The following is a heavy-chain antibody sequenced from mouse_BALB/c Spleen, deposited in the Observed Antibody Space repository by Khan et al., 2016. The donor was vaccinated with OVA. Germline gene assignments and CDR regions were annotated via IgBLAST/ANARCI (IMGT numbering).Heavy chain of an antibody. CDR2: IWTGGIT. J-gene: IGHJ3*01. CDR1: GFSLSYYG. D-gene: IGHD2-4*01. Sequence: QMQLEESGPGLVAPSQSLSITCTVSGFSLSYYGIHWVRQPPGKGLEWLGVIWTGGITNYNSALMSRLSISKDNSKSQVFLKMNRLQTDDTAIYYCARSYDYDVGGFAYWGQGTLVTVSA. CDR3: ARSYDYDVGGFAY. V-gene: IGHV2-9*02.